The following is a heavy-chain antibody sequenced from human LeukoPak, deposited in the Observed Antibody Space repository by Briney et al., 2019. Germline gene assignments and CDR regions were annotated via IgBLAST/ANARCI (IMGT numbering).Heavy chain of an antibody. CDR2: IIPIFGTA. V-gene: IGHV1-69*13. Sequence: SVKVSCKASAGTFSSYAISWVRQAPGQGLEWMGGIIPIFGTANYAQKFQGRVTITADESTSTAYMELSSMRSEDTAVYYCARELRGAYSYGAPYYYYGMDVWGKGTTVTVSS. CDR1: AGTFSSYA. J-gene: IGHJ6*04. CDR3: ARELRGAYSYGAPYYYYGMDV. D-gene: IGHD5-18*01.